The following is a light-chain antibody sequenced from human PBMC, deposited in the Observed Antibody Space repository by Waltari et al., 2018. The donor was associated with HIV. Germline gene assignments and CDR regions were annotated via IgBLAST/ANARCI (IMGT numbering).Light chain of an antibody. CDR2: EGY. V-gene: IGLV3-10*01. CDR1: LMASKS. CDR3: YSTDSSGKGV. J-gene: IGLJ3*02. Sequence: YELTQAPSVSVSPGQTARMPCLGPLMASKSPFWYQQKSGQAPVVVIHEGYKRPSGIPERFSGSRSGTTATLTITGAQVDDEGDYYCYSTDSSGKGVFGGGTKLTVL.